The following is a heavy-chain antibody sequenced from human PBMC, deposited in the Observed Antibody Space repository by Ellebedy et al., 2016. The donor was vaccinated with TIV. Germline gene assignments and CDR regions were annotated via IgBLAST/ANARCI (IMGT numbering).Heavy chain of an antibody. D-gene: IGHD1-1*01. CDR2: IITILGIA. J-gene: IGHJ6*02. CDR1: GGTFSSYA. V-gene: IGHV1-69*04. Sequence: AASVKVSCKASGGTFSSYAIDGVRQAPGQGLEWMGRIITILGIANYAQKFQDSVTITADKYTSTAYMELNSLRSEDTAVYYCARERLKLIQRSYYYYYGMDVWGQGTTVTVSS. CDR3: ARERLKLIQRSYYYYYGMDV.